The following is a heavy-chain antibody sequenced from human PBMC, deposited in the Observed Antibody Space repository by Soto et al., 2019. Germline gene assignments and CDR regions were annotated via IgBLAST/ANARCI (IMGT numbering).Heavy chain of an antibody. J-gene: IGHJ6*02. V-gene: IGHV3-21*01. CDR2: ISSSSSYI. CDR3: AGWIKSALRGGYTKNYYYYGMDV. D-gene: IGHD6-13*01. CDR1: GFTFSSYS. Sequence: PGGSLRLSCAASGFTFSSYSMNWVRQAPGKGLEWVSSISSSSSYIYYADSVKGRFTISRDNAKNSLYLQRNSLRAEDTAVYYCAGWIKSALRGGYTKNYYYYGMDVWGQGTTVTVSS.